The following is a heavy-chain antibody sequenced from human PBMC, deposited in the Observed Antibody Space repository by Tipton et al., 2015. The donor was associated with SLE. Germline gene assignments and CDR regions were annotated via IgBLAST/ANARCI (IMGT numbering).Heavy chain of an antibody. CDR2: INHSGST. J-gene: IGHJ6*02. CDR3: ASWEASSWMDV. D-gene: IGHD1-26*01. Sequence: LVKPTETLSLTCAVYGGSFSGYYWSWIRQPPGKGLEWIGEINHSGSTNYNPSLKSRVTISVDTSKNQFSLKLSSVTAADTAVYYCASWEASSWMDVWGQGTTVTVSS. V-gene: IGHV4-34*01. CDR1: GGSFSGYY.